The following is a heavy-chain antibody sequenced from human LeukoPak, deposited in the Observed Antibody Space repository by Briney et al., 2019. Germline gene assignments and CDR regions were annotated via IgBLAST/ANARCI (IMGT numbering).Heavy chain of an antibody. Sequence: SSETLSLTCTVSGGSISSSNYYWGWIRQPPGKGLEWIGSIYYSGSTYYNPSLKSRVTISVDTSKNQFSLKLSSVTAADTAVYYCARVGVLRYFDWPDEDYDYWGQGTLVTVSS. CDR1: GGSISSSNYY. CDR2: IYYSGST. V-gene: IGHV4-39*01. J-gene: IGHJ4*02. CDR3: ARVGVLRYFDWPDEDYDY. D-gene: IGHD3-9*01.